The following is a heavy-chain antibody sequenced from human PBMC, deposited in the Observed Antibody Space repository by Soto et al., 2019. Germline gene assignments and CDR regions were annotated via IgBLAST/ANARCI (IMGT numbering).Heavy chain of an antibody. V-gene: IGHV3-30*03. CDR2: ISYDGSNK. D-gene: IGHD3-16*02. J-gene: IGHJ4*02. CDR1: GFTFSSYG. CDR3: ATEKPEASRLGELSLRFDY. Sequence: GGSLRLSCAASGFTFSSYGMHWVRQAPGKGLEWVAVISYDGSNKYYADSVKGRFNISRDNSKNTLYLQMNSLRAEDTAVYYCATEKPEASRLGELSLRFDYWGQGTLVTVSS.